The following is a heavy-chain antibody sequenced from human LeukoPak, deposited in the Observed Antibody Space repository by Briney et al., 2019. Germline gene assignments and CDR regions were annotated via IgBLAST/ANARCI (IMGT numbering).Heavy chain of an antibody. CDR1: GFTFSSNT. D-gene: IGHD4-23*01. J-gene: IGHJ4*02. CDR2: IRASGGNA. V-gene: IGHV3-23*01. CDR3: AKPSGGNVVY. Sequence: GGSLRLSCAASGFTFSSNTMGWVRQAPGEGLDSVSVIRASGGNAYYADSEKRRFTISSDNSKNPLYLQMNSLTPDATAVYYCAKPSGGNVVYWGQGTLVTVSS.